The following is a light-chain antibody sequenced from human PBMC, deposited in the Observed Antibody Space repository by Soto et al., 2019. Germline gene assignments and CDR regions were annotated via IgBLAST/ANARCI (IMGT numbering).Light chain of an antibody. V-gene: IGKV3-15*01. J-gene: IGKJ3*01. Sequence: EIVLTQSPTTLSVAPGAGATLSCRASQSVSTNLTWYQQKSGQAPRLLIYGTSTRATGIPARFSGSGYGTEFSLTISSLQSEDFVVYYCQQYHNWPVTFGPGTQVDFK. CDR2: GTS. CDR3: QQYHNWPVT. CDR1: QSVSTN.